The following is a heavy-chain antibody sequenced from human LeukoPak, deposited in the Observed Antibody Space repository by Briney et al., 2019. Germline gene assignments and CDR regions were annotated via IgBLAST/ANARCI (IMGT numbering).Heavy chain of an antibody. V-gene: IGHV3-11*04. CDR2: MSGGSYTI. J-gene: IGHJ6*03. CDR3: ARVKYDDSGYYGTFYYYYMDV. CDR1: GFTFSDYH. D-gene: IGHD3-22*01. Sequence: GGSLRLSCAASGFTFSDYHMAWIRQPPGKGLEWVSYMSGGSYTIHYADSVKGRFTISRDNAESSLSLQMNSLGAEGTAVYYCARVKYDDSGYYGTFYYYYMDVWGKGTTVTVSS.